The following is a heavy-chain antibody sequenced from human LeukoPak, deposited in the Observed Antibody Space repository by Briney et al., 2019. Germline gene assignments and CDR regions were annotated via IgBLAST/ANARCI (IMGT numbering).Heavy chain of an antibody. CDR3: ARGVEPLVANTLAY. Sequence: GGSLRLSCAASGFTVITNDMTWVRQAPGKGLEWVSVLYSDGNTKYADSVQGRFTISRDNSKNTLYLEMNSLSPDDTAVYYCARGVEPLVANTLAYWGQGTLVTVSS. CDR1: GFTVITND. CDR2: LYSDGNT. D-gene: IGHD1-14*01. V-gene: IGHV3-53*01. J-gene: IGHJ4*02.